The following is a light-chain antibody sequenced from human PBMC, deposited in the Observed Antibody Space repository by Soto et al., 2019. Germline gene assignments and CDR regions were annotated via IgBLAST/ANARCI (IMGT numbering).Light chain of an antibody. CDR3: QQYHDWPLT. J-gene: IGKJ4*01. Sequence: EIVMTQSPATLSVSPWERATLSCRASRSVSSNLAWYQQKPGQAPRLLIYGASTRATGIPARFSGSGSGTEFTLTISSLQSEDFAVYYCQQYHDWPLTFGGGTKVDIK. CDR1: RSVSSN. CDR2: GAS. V-gene: IGKV3-15*01.